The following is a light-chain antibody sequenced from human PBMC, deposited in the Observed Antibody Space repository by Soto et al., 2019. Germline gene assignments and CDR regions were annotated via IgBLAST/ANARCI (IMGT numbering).Light chain of an antibody. J-gene: IGKJ5*01. CDR1: QSVDRK. CDR2: AAS. V-gene: IGKV3D-15*01. CDR3: HQYDKWPPVT. Sequence: EIVMTQSPATLSVSPGESATLSCRASQSVDRKLVWYQQKPGQAPRLLIYAASTRATGIPARFSGSGSGTEFTLTISSLQSEDFAVYYCHQYDKWPPVTFGQGTRLEIK.